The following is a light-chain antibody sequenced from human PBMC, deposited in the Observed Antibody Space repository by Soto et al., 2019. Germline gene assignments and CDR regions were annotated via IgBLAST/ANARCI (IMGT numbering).Light chain of an antibody. CDR2: DDN. Sequence: SYELTQPPSVSVSPGQKTTMTCSGDKLGAKYVCWYQQKPGQSPVLVIYDDNKRPSGIPERFSGSNSGNTATLTISGTQALEEADYFCQAWDNSVIFGGGTKLTVL. V-gene: IGLV3-1*01. CDR1: KLGAKY. J-gene: IGLJ2*01. CDR3: QAWDNSVI.